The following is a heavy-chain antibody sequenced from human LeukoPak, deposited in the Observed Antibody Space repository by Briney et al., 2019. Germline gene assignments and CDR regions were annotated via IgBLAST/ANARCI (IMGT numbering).Heavy chain of an antibody. CDR3: ARDWFFDI. D-gene: IGHD3-10*01. V-gene: IGHV3-7*01. J-gene: IGHJ3*02. Sequence: PGGSLRLSCGASGFTFSSYWMSWVRQAPGKGREWVANIKQDGSEKYYVDSVKGRFTISRDNAKNSLYLQMNSLRAEDTAVYYCARDWFFDIWGQGTMVTVSS. CDR1: GFTFSSYW. CDR2: IKQDGSEK.